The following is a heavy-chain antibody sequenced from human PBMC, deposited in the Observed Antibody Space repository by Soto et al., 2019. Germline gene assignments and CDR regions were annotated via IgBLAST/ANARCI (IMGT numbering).Heavy chain of an antibody. CDR1: GYTFTSYD. CDR2: MNPNSGNT. D-gene: IGHD6-19*01. CDR3: ARGSHGGWYSSGWYWFDP. Sequence: ASVKGSCKASGYTFTSYDINWVRQATGQGLEWMGWMNPNSGNTGYAQKFQGRVTMTRNTSISTAYMELSSLRSEDTAVYYCARGSHGGWYSSGWYWFDPWGQGTLVTVSS. V-gene: IGHV1-8*01. J-gene: IGHJ5*02.